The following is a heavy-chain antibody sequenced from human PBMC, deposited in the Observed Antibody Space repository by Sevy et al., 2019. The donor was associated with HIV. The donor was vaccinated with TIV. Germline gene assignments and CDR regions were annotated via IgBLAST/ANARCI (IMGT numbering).Heavy chain of an antibody. D-gene: IGHD3-3*01. CDR3: AKRGGQYDLGMDV. V-gene: IGHV3-23*01. J-gene: IGHJ6*02. Sequence: GGSLRLSCAASGIIFKSYVMSWVRQAPGKGLEWLSGISASGGSTYYADSVKGRFTISRDNFKSTLYLQMNSLRAEDTAVYYCAKRGGQYDLGMDVWGQGTTVTVSS. CDR1: GIIFKSYV. CDR2: ISASGGST.